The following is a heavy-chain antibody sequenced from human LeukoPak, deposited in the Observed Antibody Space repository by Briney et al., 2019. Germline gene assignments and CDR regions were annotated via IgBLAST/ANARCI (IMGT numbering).Heavy chain of an antibody. CDR2: IYCGGST. V-gene: IGHV3-53*01. CDR1: GFTVSSNY. CDR3: ARDLLYSSSSIPYYYYYYMDV. J-gene: IGHJ6*03. Sequence: PGGSLRLSCAASGFTVSSNYMSWVRQAPGKGLEWVSVIYCGGSTYYADSVKGRFTISRDNSKNTLYLQMTTLRAEDTAVYYCARDLLYSSSSIPYYYYYYMDVWGKGTTVTVSS. D-gene: IGHD6-6*01.